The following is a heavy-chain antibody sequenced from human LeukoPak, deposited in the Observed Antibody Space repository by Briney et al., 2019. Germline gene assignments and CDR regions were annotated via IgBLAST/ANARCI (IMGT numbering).Heavy chain of an antibody. CDR1: GFTFSSYG. CDR2: ISGSGGST. J-gene: IGHJ4*02. CDR3: ARIQLWSHFDY. Sequence: GGTLRLSCAASGFTFSSYGMSWVRQAPGKGLEWVSAISGSGGSTYYADSVKGRFTISRDNSKNTLYLQMNSLRAEDTAVYYCARIQLWSHFDYWGQGTLVTVSS. V-gene: IGHV3-23*01. D-gene: IGHD5-18*01.